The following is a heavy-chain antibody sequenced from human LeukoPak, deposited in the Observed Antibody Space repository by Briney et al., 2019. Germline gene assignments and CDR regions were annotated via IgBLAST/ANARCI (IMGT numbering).Heavy chain of an antibody. CDR3: ARDPSLAARPYWYFDL. CDR2: IKQDGSER. D-gene: IGHD6-6*01. Sequence: GGSLRLSCAASGFTFSSYWMTWDRQAPGKGLEWVANIKQDGSERYYVDSVKGRFTISRDNAKSSLYLQMNSLRAEDTAAYYCARDPSLAARPYWYFDLWGRGTLVTISS. CDR1: GFTFSSYW. J-gene: IGHJ2*01. V-gene: IGHV3-7*01.